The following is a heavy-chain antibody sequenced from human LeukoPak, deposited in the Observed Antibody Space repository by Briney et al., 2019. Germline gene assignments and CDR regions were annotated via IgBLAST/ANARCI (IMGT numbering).Heavy chain of an antibody. J-gene: IGHJ6*02. D-gene: IGHD3-10*01. CDR2: TYYMSKWYN. CDR1: GDSVSSNSAA. V-gene: IGHV6-1*01. Sequence: SQTLSLTCAISGDSVSSNSAAWNWIRQSPSRGLEWLGRTYYMSKWYNDYAVSVKSRITINPDTSKNQFSLQLNSVTPEDTDVYYCARGEYYGSGSYSHYCYYGMDVWGQGTTVTVSS. CDR3: ARGEYYGSGSYSHYCYYGMDV.